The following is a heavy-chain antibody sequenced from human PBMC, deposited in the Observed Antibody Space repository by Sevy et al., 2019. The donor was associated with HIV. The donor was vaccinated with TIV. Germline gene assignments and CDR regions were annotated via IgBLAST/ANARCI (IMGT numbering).Heavy chain of an antibody. J-gene: IGHJ4*02. CDR3: ARVIWNDRTFDF. D-gene: IGHD1-1*01. CDR2: IGTAGNT. CDR1: GFTLSNYD. Sequence: GGSLRLSCAASGFTLSNYDMHWVRHSTGKGLEWVSAIGTAGNTFYADSVRGRFTIFREDSKSSLYLQMNSLRAGDTAVYYCARVIWNDRTFDFWGQGTLVTVSS. V-gene: IGHV3-13*01.